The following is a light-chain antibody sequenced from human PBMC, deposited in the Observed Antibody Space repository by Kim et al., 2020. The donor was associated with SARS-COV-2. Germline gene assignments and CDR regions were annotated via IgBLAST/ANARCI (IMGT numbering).Light chain of an antibody. V-gene: IGLV1-44*01. CDR1: SSNIGSNN. CDR2: YND. CDR3: AAWDDSLNAVV. J-gene: IGLJ2*01. Sequence: GQRVTISCSGSSSNIGSNNVNWYQQLPGTAPKLLIYYNDQRPSGVPDRFSGSKSGTSASLAISGLQSEDEADYYCAAWDDSLNAVVFGGGTKLTVL.